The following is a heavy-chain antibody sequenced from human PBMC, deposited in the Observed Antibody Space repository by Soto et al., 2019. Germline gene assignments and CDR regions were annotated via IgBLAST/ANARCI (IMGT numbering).Heavy chain of an antibody. V-gene: IGHV4-4*07. CDR3: ARGEDAFFYYGLDV. CDR1: GGSISSYY. Sequence: SETLSLTCTVSGGSISSYYWSWIRQPAGKGLEWIGRIYTSGSTNYNPSLKSRVTMSVDTSKSQFSLKLTSVTAADTAVYYCARGEDAFFYYGLDVWGQGITVTVSS. CDR2: IYTSGST. J-gene: IGHJ6*02.